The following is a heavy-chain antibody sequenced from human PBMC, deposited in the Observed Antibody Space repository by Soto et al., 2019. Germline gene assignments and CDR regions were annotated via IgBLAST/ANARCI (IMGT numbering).Heavy chain of an antibody. Sequence: VQLLQSGAEVKKPGASVKVSCKASGYTFTSYGISWVRQAPGQGLEWMGWISGYNGKTKYAQKLQGRVTMTTATSTSTGYMELRSLRSEDAGVYYCASDPGGQIVDYWGQGTLVTVPS. J-gene: IGHJ4*02. D-gene: IGHD2-15*01. CDR2: ISGYNGKT. CDR1: GYTFTSYG. CDR3: ASDPGGQIVDY. V-gene: IGHV1-18*01.